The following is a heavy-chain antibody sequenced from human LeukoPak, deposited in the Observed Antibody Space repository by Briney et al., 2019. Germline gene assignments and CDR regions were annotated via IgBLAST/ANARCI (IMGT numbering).Heavy chain of an antibody. CDR3: AREDLGEDYFDY. V-gene: IGHV3-21*01. D-gene: IGHD3-10*01. CDR1: GFTFSTSW. CDR2: ISSSSSYI. Sequence: GGSLRLSCAASGFTFSTSWMSWVRHVPGKGLEWVSSISSSSSYIYYADSVKGRFTISRDNAKNSLYLQMNSLRAEDTAVYYCAREDLGEDYFDYWGQGTLVTVSS. J-gene: IGHJ4*02.